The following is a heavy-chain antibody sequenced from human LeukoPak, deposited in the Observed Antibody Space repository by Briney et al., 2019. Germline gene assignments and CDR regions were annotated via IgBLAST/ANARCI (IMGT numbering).Heavy chain of an antibody. Sequence: SEILSLTCTVSGGSISSYYWSWIRQPPGKGLEWIGYIYYSGSTNYNPSLKSRVTISVDTSKNQFSLKLSSVTAADPAVYSCARVRRGAAAGTFDYWGQGTLVTVYS. CDR2: IYYSGST. CDR1: GGSISSYY. V-gene: IGHV4-59*12. J-gene: IGHJ4*02. CDR3: ARVRRGAAAGTFDY. D-gene: IGHD6-13*01.